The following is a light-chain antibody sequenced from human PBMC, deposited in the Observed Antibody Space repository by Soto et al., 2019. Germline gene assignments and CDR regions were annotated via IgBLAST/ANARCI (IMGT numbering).Light chain of an antibody. CDR3: QKYYNAPRT. CDR2: AAI. J-gene: IGKJ1*01. CDR1: QDIANY. Sequence: DTQMTQSPSPLTASVGDRVTITCRASQDIANYLAWYQQKPGKVPELLIFAAITLQSGVPSRFSGSGSGTDFTLTISSLQPEDVATYYCQKYYNAPRTFGQGTKVDIK. V-gene: IGKV1-27*01.